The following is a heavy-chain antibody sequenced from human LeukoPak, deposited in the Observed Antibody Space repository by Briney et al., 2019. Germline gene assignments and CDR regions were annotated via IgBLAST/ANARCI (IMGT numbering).Heavy chain of an antibody. CDR2: MNPNSGNT. CDR3: AKDVYGSYF. D-gene: IGHD1-26*01. Sequence: ASVKVSCKASGFTFTSHDYNWVRQATGQGLEWMGWMNPNSGNTGYAQKFQGRVTMTRDTSITTVYMELSSLTSEDTAVYYCAKDVYGSYFWGQGTLVTVSS. J-gene: IGHJ4*02. CDR1: GFTFTSHD. V-gene: IGHV1-8*01.